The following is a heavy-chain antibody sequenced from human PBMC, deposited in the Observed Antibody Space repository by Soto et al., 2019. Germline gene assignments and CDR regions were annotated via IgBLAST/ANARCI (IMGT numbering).Heavy chain of an antibody. V-gene: IGHV4-34*01. CDR2: INHSGST. CDR3: ARERRMYYDILTGYLGGANFDY. D-gene: IGHD3-9*01. J-gene: IGHJ4*02. Sequence: SETLSLTCAVYGGSFSGYYWSWIRQPPGKGLEWIGEINHSGSTNYNPSLKSRVTISVDTSKNQFSLKLSSVTAADTAVYYCARERRMYYDILTGYLGGANFDYWGQGTLVTVSS. CDR1: GGSFSGYY.